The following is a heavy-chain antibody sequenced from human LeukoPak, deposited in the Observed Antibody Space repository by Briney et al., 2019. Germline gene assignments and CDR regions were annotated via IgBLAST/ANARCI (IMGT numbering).Heavy chain of an antibody. CDR2: ISGSGGST. V-gene: IGHV3-23*01. J-gene: IGHJ5*02. Sequence: PGGSLRLSCAAYGFTFSSYAMSWVRQAPRKGLEWVSAISGSGGSTYYADSVKGRFTISRDNSKNTLYLQMNSLRAEDTAVYYCAKDGIGYCTNGVCRYNCFDPWGQGTLVTVSS. D-gene: IGHD2-8*01. CDR3: AKDGIGYCTNGVCRYNCFDP. CDR1: GFTFSSYA.